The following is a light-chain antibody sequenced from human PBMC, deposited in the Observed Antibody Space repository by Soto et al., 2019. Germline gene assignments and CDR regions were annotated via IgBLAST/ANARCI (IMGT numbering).Light chain of an antibody. V-gene: IGKV1-13*02. J-gene: IGKJ4*01. CDR2: DAY. CDR1: QRISSP. Sequence: AIQLTQSASSLSASVGDRVTITCRTSQRISSPLAWYQQKPGKAPKLLISDAYSLQSGVPSRFSGSGSGTDFTLTISSLQPEDFATYYCQQFNSYPLTFGGGTKVEIK. CDR3: QQFNSYPLT.